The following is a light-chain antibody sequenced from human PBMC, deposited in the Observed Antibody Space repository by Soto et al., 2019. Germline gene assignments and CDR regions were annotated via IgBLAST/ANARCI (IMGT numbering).Light chain of an antibody. CDR3: QQRSNWPLS. CDR2: DAS. CDR1: QSVSSS. V-gene: IGKV3-11*01. Sequence: EILLTQSQTSLSLSPGERANFSCWASQSVSSSLAWYQQKPGQAPRLLIYDASNRATGIPARFSGSGSGTDITLTISSLEPEDFAVYYCQQRSNWPLSFGGGTKVEIK. J-gene: IGKJ4*01.